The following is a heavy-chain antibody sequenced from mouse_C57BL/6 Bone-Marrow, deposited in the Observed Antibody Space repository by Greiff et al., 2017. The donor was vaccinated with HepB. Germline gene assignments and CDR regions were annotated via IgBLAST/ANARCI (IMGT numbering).Heavy chain of an antibody. J-gene: IGHJ4*01. D-gene: IGHD2-4*01. CDR2: INSGSSTI. V-gene: IGHV5-17*02. CDR1: GFTFSSFG. CDR3: TRFYDYDNAMDY. Sequence: EVQVVESGGGLVQPGGSRKLSCAASGFTFSSFGMHWVRQAPEKGLEWVAYINSGSSTIYYADTVKGRFTVSRDNPKNILFLQITSLRSEDTAMYYCTRFYDYDNAMDYWGQGTSVTVSS.